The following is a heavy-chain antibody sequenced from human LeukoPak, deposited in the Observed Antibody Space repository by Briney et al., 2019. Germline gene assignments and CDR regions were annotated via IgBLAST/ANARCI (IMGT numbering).Heavy chain of an antibody. J-gene: IGHJ6*03. CDR2: INPSDGAT. CDR3: AREQRGVLSGSMGGLFASYYTYYYMDV. V-gene: IGHV1-46*01. CDR1: GGTFTMYY. Sequence: ASVKVSCKASGGTFTMYYVHWVRQAPGQGLEWMGMINPSDGATTYAQRFQDRVTMTRDMSTTTIYMDGRSLRSEYTAVYFCAREQRGVLSGSMGGLFASYYTYYYMDVWGRGTTVTVSS. D-gene: IGHD1-26*01.